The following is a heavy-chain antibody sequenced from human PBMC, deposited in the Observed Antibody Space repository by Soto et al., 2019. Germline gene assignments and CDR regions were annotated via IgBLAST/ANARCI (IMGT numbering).Heavy chain of an antibody. Sequence: ASVKVSCKASGYTFTSYGISWVRQAPGQGLEWMGWLSAYNGNTNYAQKLQGRVTMTTDTSTSTAYMELRSLRSDDTAVYYCARGPSSYDILTGYYKPYYYYYGMDVWGQGTTVTVSS. CDR1: GYTFTSYG. V-gene: IGHV1-18*01. J-gene: IGHJ6*02. CDR3: ARGPSSYDILTGYYKPYYYYYGMDV. D-gene: IGHD3-9*01. CDR2: LSAYNGNT.